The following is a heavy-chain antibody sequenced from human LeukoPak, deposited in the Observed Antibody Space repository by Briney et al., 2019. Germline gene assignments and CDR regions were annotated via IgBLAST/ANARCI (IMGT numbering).Heavy chain of an antibody. D-gene: IGHD2-2*01. CDR2: ISSSSYI. CDR1: GFTCSSYS. V-gene: IGHV3-21*01. CDR3: ASNCSSTSCNSNFDY. J-gene: IGHJ4*02. Sequence: GGSLRLSCAASGFTCSSYSMNWVRQAPGKGLEWVSSISSSSYIYYADSVKGRFTISRDNAKNSLYLQMNSLRAEDTAVYYCASNCSSTSCNSNFDYWGQGTLVTVSS.